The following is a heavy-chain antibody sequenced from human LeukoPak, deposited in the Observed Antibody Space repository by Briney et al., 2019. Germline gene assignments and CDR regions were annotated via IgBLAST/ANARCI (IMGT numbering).Heavy chain of an antibody. D-gene: IGHD2-2*01. Sequence: SETLSLTCAVYGGSSSGYYWSWIRQPPGKGLEWIGEINHSGSTNYNPSLKSRVTISVDTSKNQFSLKLSSVTAADTAVYYCARRAPDIVVVPAAGPRYYYYYYMDVWGKGTTVTVSS. J-gene: IGHJ6*03. CDR3: ARRAPDIVVVPAAGPRYYYYYYMDV. V-gene: IGHV4-34*01. CDR1: GGSSSGYY. CDR2: INHSGST.